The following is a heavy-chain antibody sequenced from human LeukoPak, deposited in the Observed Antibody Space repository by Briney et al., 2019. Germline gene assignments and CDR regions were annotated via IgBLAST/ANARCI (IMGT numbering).Heavy chain of an antibody. Sequence: PSETLSLTCAVYGGSFSGYYWSWIRQPPGKGLEWIGEINHSGSTNYNPSLKSRVTISVDTSKNQFSLKLSSVTAADTAVYYCANSRFLIWYFDLWGRGTLATVSS. CDR2: INHSGST. CDR1: GGSFSGYY. D-gene: IGHD2-21*01. J-gene: IGHJ2*01. V-gene: IGHV4-34*01. CDR3: ANSRFLIWYFDL.